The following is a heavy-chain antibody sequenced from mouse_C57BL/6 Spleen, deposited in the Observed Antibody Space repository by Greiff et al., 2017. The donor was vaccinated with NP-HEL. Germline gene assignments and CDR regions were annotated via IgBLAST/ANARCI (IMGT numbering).Heavy chain of an antibody. D-gene: IGHD1-1*01. V-gene: IGHV5-4*01. CDR1: GFTFSSYA. J-gene: IGHJ4*01. CDR3: ARDNYYGSSYDYAMDY. CDR2: ISDGGSYT. Sequence: EVMLVESGGGLVKPGGSLKLSCAASGFTFSSYAMSWVRQTPEKRLEWVATISDGGSYTYYPDNVKGRFTISRDNATNNLYLQMSHLKSEDTAMYYCARDNYYGSSYDYAMDYWGQGTSVTVSS.